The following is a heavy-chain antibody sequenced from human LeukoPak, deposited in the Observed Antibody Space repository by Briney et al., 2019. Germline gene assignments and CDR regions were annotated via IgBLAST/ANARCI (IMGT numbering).Heavy chain of an antibody. D-gene: IGHD3-3*01. CDR3: AREINPYDFWSGYQEVDY. Sequence: ASVKVSCKASGYTSTSYYMHWVRQAPGQGLEWMGIINPSGGSTSYAQKFQGRVTMTRDMSTSTVYMELSSLRSEDTAVYYCAREINPYDFWSGYQEVDYWGQGTLVTVSS. CDR1: GYTSTSYY. J-gene: IGHJ4*02. CDR2: INPSGGST. V-gene: IGHV1-46*01.